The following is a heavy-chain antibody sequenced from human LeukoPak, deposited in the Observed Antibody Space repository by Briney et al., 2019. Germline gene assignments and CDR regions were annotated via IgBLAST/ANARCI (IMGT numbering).Heavy chain of an antibody. CDR3: ARDPEKYYYGSGSSNN. D-gene: IGHD3-10*01. CDR1: RYTFTGYY. V-gene: IGHV1-2*02. Sequence: GSVKVSCKASRYTFTGYYMHWVRQAPGQGLEWMGWINPNSGGTNYAQKFQGRVTMTRDTSISTAYMELSRLRSDDTAVYYCARDPEKYYYGSGSSNNWGQGTLVTVSS. J-gene: IGHJ4*02. CDR2: INPNSGGT.